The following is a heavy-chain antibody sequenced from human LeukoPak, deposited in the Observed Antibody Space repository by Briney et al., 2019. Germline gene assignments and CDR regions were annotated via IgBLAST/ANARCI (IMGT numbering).Heavy chain of an antibody. CDR3: AKRWDSTWSYFDL. D-gene: IGHD1-26*01. J-gene: IGHJ4*02. CDR2: IQHDGDNK. Sequence: GGSLRLSCVASGFTFTRSAMHWVRQAPGKGLEWVAFIQHDGDNKYYADSVKGRFTISRDDSQNTLYLQMNSLTVEDTAVYYCAKRWDSTWSYFDLWGQGTLVTVSS. V-gene: IGHV3-30*02. CDR1: GFTFTRSA.